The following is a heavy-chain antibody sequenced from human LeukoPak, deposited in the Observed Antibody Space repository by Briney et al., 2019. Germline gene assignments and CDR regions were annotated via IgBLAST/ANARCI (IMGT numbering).Heavy chain of an antibody. D-gene: IGHD1-26*01. Sequence: VASVKVSCKASGYTFTSYAMHWVRHAPGQRLEWMGWINAGNGNTKYSQKFQGRVTITRDTSASTAYMELSSLRSEDTAVYYCARFSPGGVGAGFDYWGQGTLVTVSS. CDR1: GYTFTSYA. V-gene: IGHV1-3*01. J-gene: IGHJ4*02. CDR3: ARFSPGGVGAGFDY. CDR2: INAGNGNT.